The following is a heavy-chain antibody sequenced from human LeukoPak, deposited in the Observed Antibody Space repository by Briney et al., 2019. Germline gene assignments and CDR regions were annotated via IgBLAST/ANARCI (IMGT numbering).Heavy chain of an antibody. V-gene: IGHV4-34*01. CDR3: ARFPTYYDSSSGFDP. D-gene: IGHD3-22*01. J-gene: IGHJ5*02. Sequence: KPSETLSLTCAVYGGSFSGYYWSWIRQPPGKGLEWIGEINHSGSTNYNPSLKSRVTISVDTSKNQFSLKLSSVTAADTAVYYCARFPTYYDSSSGFDPWGQGTLVTVSS. CDR2: INHSGST. CDR1: GGSFSGYY.